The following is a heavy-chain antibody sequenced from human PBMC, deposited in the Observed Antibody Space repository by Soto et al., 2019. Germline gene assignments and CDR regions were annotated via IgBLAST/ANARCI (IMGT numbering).Heavy chain of an antibody. CDR1: GGSISSSSYY. D-gene: IGHD3-16*01. V-gene: IGHV4-39*01. CDR2: IYYSGST. CDR3: ARQRNYGRGNSQFADY. J-gene: IGHJ4*02. Sequence: QLQLQESGPGLVKPSETLSLTCTVSGGSISSSSYYWGWIRQPPGKGLEWIGSIYYSGSTYYNPSLKSRVTISVDTSKNQFSLKLSSVTAADTAVYYCARQRNYGRGNSQFADYWGQGTLVTVSS.